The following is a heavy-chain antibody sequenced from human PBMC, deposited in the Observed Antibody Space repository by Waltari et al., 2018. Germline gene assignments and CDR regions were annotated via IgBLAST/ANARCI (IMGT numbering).Heavy chain of an antibody. V-gene: IGHV3-53*01. CDR2: FYRRGCK. CDR3: ARGQGGYDRCGYLFDY. D-gene: IGHD3-22*01. J-gene: IGHJ4*02. Sequence: EVQLVESGGGLIQPGGSLRLSCAASGFTVSSNYMSWVRQAPGKGLEWVSGFYRRGCKNYGEPWKGRITISRDKSKNELYLEMNSLGAEGTAVYYCARGQGGYDRCGYLFDYWGQGNLVTVSS. CDR1: GFTVSSNY.